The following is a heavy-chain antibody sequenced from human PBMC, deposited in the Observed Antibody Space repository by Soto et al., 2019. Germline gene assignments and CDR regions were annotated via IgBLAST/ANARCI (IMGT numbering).Heavy chain of an antibody. Sequence: SVKVSCKASGGTFSSYAISWVRQAPGQGLEWMGGIIPIFGTANYAQKFQGRVTITADESTSTAYMELSSLRSEDTAVYYCVSGSQPSRIEAVSFDPWGQGTLVTVAS. V-gene: IGHV1-69*13. J-gene: IGHJ5*02. CDR3: VSGSQPSRIEAVSFDP. D-gene: IGHD6-13*01. CDR2: IIPIFGTA. CDR1: GGTFSSYA.